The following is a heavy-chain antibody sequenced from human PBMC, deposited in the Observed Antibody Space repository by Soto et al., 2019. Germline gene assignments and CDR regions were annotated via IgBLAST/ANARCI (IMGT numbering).Heavy chain of an antibody. CDR2: IYHSGTT. CDR1: GGSISSSNC. V-gene: IGHV4-4*02. J-gene: IGHJ6*02. CDR3: ARYGSHYYYYKMDV. D-gene: IGHD1-26*01. Sequence: PSETLSLTCAVSGGSISSSNCWSWVRLPPGKGLEWIGEIYHSGTTSYNPSLKSRVTISVDTSKNQFSLNLSSVTAADTAVYYCARYGSHYYYYKMDVWGQGTTVTVSS.